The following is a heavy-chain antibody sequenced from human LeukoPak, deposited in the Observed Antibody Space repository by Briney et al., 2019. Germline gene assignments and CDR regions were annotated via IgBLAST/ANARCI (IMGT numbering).Heavy chain of an antibody. J-gene: IGHJ6*03. CDR2: INHSGST. D-gene: IGHD2-2*02. Sequence: SETLSLTCAVYGGSFSGYYWSWIRQPPGKGLEWIGEINHSGSTNYNPSLKSRVTISVDTSKNQFSPKLSSVTAADTAVYYCARGQGYCSSTSCYRNYYYYYMDVWGKGTTVTVSS. CDR1: GGSFSGYY. V-gene: IGHV4-34*01. CDR3: ARGQGYCSSTSCYRNYYYYYMDV.